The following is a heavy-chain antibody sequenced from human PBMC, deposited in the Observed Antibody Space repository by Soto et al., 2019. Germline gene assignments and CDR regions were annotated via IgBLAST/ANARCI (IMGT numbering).Heavy chain of an antibody. D-gene: IGHD3-16*01. Sequence: GGSLRLSCAASGFTFSTFAMSWARQAPGKGLEWVAIIWYDGSNKYYADSVKGRFTISRDNSKNTLYLQMNSLRAEDTAVYYCARTGELSFSLDYWGQGTLVTVSS. V-gene: IGHV3-33*08. CDR1: GFTFSTFA. J-gene: IGHJ4*02. CDR3: ARTGELSFSLDY. CDR2: IWYDGSNK.